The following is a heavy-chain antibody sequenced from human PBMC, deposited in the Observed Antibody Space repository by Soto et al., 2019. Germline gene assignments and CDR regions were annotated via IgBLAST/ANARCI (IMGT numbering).Heavy chain of an antibody. V-gene: IGHV4-31*03. CDR1: GGSISSGGYY. Sequence: PSETLSLTCTVSGGSISSGGYYWSWIRQHPGKGLEWIGYIYYSGSTYYNPSLKSRVTISVDTSKNQFSLKLSSVTAADTAVFFCVRAGGVSAAIRFVWFDPWGQGTLVTVSS. CDR2: IYYSGST. J-gene: IGHJ5*02. D-gene: IGHD2-2*01. CDR3: VRAGGVSAAIRFVWFDP.